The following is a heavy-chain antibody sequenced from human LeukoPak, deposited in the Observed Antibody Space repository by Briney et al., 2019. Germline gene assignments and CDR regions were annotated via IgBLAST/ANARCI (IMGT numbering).Heavy chain of an antibody. J-gene: IGHJ3*02. CDR2: ISWNSGSI. CDR3: AKSITMVRGALRDAFDI. Sequence: GGSLRLSCAASGFTFDDYAMHWVRHAPGKGLEWVSGISWNSGSIGYADSVKGRFTISRDNSKNTLYLQMNSLTAEDTAIYYCAKSITMVRGALRDAFDIWGQGTMVTVSS. D-gene: IGHD3-10*01. V-gene: IGHV3-9*01. CDR1: GFTFDDYA.